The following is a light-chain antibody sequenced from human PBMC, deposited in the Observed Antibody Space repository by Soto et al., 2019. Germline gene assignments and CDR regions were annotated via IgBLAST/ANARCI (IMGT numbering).Light chain of an antibody. Sequence: QSVLTQPPSVSGAPGQRVSISCTGSSSNIGSGYAVHWYEQLPGTAPKLLIYQNNNRPAGVPDRFSGSKSGTSASLPITGLQAEDDADYYCQAYDSSLSAVVFGGGTKLTVL. V-gene: IGLV1-40*01. CDR2: QNN. J-gene: IGLJ2*01. CDR1: SSNIGSGYA. CDR3: QAYDSSLSAVV.